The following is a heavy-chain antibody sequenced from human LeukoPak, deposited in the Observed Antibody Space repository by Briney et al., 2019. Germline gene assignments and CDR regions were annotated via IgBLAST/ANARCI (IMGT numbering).Heavy chain of an antibody. CDR2: IRSKLYGGTT. CDR1: GFTLGDYA. V-gene: IGHV3-49*04. CDR3: TRDGLEWLRPYYYYYMDV. Sequence: GWSLRLSCTTSGFTLGDYAMSWVRQAAGKGREWVGFIRSKLYGGTTEYAASVKGRFTISRDDSKSIAYLQMNSLKIEDTAVYFCTRDGLEWLRPYYYYYMDVWGKGTTVTVSS. J-gene: IGHJ6*03. D-gene: IGHD3-3*01.